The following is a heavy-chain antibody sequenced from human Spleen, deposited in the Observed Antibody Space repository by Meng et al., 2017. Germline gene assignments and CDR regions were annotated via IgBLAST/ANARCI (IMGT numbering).Heavy chain of an antibody. V-gene: IGHV4-4*07. Sequence: AESLSLSCTVSGGSMTTYYWSWVRQPAGKGLEWIGRIYPSGSTNFNPSLKSRVSMSVDTAKKQFSLKLTSVTAADTALYFCAGDFGINGMDVWGRGTTVTVSS. J-gene: IGHJ6*02. D-gene: IGHD3-16*01. CDR2: IYPSGST. CDR1: GGSMTTYY. CDR3: AGDFGINGMDV.